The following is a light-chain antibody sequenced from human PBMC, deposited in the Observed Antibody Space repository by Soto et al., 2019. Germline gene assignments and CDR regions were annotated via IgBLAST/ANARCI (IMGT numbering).Light chain of an antibody. Sequence: DIQMTQSPSSLSASVGDRVTITCRASQSISTYLNWYQHKPGKAPKVLIYVASTLQSGVPSRFRGGGSGTDFTLTISSLQPEDFATYYCQQTYRAPLTFCGGTHVEIK. J-gene: IGKJ4*01. CDR1: QSISTY. V-gene: IGKV1-39*01. CDR2: VAS. CDR3: QQTYRAPLT.